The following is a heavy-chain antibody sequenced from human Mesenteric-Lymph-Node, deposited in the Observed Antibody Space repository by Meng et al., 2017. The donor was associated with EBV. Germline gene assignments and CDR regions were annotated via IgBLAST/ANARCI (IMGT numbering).Heavy chain of an antibody. J-gene: IGHJ4*02. V-gene: IGHV4-4*02. CDR2: IYHTGNT. Sequence: VQLADSGPGLGKPSGTVSLSCVVPGCSISSSRWWSWVREPPGKVLEWIGEIYHTGNTNYNPSLKSRVTISVDKSKNQFSLNLTSVTAADTAVYYCARTSVAVLYVGLDYWGQGTLVTVSS. CDR1: GCSISSSRW. CDR3: ARTSVAVLYVGLDY. D-gene: IGHD2-8*02.